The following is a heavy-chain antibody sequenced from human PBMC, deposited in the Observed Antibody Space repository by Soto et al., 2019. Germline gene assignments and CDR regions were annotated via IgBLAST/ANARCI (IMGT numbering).Heavy chain of an antibody. CDR3: ARDKSTGLFDY. D-gene: IGHD2-8*02. V-gene: IGHV4-34*01. CDR1: GGSFSGYY. Sequence: QVQLQQWGAGLLKPSETLSLTCAVYGGSFSGYYWTWIRQPPETGLEWIGEINHSGSTNYNPSLKSRVTISVDTSKNQFSLKLTAVTAADTAVYYCARDKSTGLFDYWGQGTLVTVSS. J-gene: IGHJ4*02. CDR2: INHSGST.